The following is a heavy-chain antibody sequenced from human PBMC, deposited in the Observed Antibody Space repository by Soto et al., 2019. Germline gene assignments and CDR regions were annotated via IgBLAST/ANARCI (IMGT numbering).Heavy chain of an antibody. V-gene: IGHV1-3*01. CDR2: IGGGDGNT. D-gene: IGHD6-19*01. CDR3: ARGQSDGWYHDY. Sequence: QVQLVQSGSEVKMPGSSVKVSCKTSGGTFSRHAINWVRQAPGQGLEWMGGIGGGDGNTKYSQKFQGRVTMTIDTSASTAYMELSSLRSEDTSMYYCARGQSDGWYHDYWGQGTLVTVSS. CDR1: GGTFSRHA. J-gene: IGHJ4*02.